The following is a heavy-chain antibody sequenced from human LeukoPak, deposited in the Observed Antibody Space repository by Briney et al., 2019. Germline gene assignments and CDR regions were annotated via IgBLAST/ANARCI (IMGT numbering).Heavy chain of an antibody. V-gene: IGHV1-46*01. J-gene: IGHJ5*02. Sequence: ASVKVSCKASGYTFTNYYMSWVRQAPGQGLEWMGIINPSGDTTSYAQKFQGRVTMTEDTSTDTAYMELSSLRSEDTAVYYCATMGLLRYFDWLLRSDWFDPWGQGTLVTVSS. CDR3: ATMGLLRYFDWLLRSDWFDP. CDR2: INPSGDTT. CDR1: GYTFTNYY. D-gene: IGHD3-9*01.